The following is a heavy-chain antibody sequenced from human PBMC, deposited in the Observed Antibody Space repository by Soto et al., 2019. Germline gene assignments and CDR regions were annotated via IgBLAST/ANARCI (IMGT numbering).Heavy chain of an antibody. CDR1: GFTFSSYW. CDR2: IKEDGSEK. V-gene: IGHV3-7*01. D-gene: IGHD6-19*01. J-gene: IGHJ4*02. CDR3: AREPSGWYGEGY. Sequence: GGSLRLSCAASGFTFSSYWMSWVRQAPGKGLEWVANIKEDGSEKYYVESVKGRFTISRDNAKNSLYLQMNSLRADDTAVYYCAREPSGWYGEGYWGQGTLVTVSS.